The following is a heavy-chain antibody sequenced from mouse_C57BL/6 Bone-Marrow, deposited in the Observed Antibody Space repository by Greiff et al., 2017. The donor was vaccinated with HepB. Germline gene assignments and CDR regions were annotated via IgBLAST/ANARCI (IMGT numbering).Heavy chain of an antibody. D-gene: IGHD1-3*01. V-gene: IGHV1-64*01. CDR1: GYTFTSYW. J-gene: IGHJ1*03. Sequence: QVHVKQPGAELVKPGASVKLSCKASGYTFTSYWMHWVKQRPGQGLEWIGMIHPNSGSTNYNEKFKSKATLTVDKSSSTAYMQLSSLTSEDSAVYYCARELRYWYFDVWGTGTTVTVSS. CDR3: ARELRYWYFDV. CDR2: IHPNSGST.